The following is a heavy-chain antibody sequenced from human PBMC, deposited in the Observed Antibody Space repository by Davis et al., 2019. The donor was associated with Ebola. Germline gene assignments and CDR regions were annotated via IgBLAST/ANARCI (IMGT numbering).Heavy chain of an antibody. Sequence: ASVKVSCKASGYTFTSYYMHWVRQAPGQGLEWMGIINPSGGSTNYAQKFQGRVTITADKSTSTAYMELSSLRSEDTAVYYCARDGISPIDYWGQGTLVTVSS. CDR3: ARDGISPIDY. CDR1: GYTFTSYY. D-gene: IGHD2/OR15-2a*01. V-gene: IGHV1-46*01. CDR2: INPSGGST. J-gene: IGHJ4*02.